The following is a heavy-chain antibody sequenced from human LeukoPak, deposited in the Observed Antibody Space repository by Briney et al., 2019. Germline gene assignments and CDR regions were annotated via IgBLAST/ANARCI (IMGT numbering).Heavy chain of an antibody. CDR3: VRFYVTY. D-gene: IGHD2/OR15-2a*01. V-gene: IGHV3-74*01. Sequence: RGCLRLSCAASGNYWMHWVRQVPGKGLVGASHINSDGSWTSDADSVKGRFTISKDKAKNTVYLQMNSLRAEDTAAYYCVRFYVTYWGRGTLVTVSS. CDR1: GNYW. CDR2: INSDGSWT. J-gene: IGHJ4*02.